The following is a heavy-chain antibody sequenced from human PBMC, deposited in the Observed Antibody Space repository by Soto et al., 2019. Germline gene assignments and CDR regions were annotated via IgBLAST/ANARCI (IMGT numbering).Heavy chain of an antibody. Sequence: QVQLVQSGSEVKKPGSSVKVSCNASGGTFSDFTLSWLRQAPGRGLEWMGGIIPMIGATNNAQKLKGRLTITADKSTGKVYMELNSLRSDDTAVYYCARYWSAGSLYGAFDIWGQGTEVTVSP. D-gene: IGHD2-15*01. CDR2: IIPMIGAT. J-gene: IGHJ3*02. CDR1: GGTFSDFT. V-gene: IGHV1-69*06. CDR3: ARYWSAGSLYGAFDI.